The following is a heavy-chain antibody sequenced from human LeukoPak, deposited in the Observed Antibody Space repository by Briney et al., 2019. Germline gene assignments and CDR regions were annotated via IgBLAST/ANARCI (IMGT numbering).Heavy chain of an antibody. Sequence: GGSLRLSCAASGFTFNYYEINWVRQAPGKGLEWVSYISTSGSTTYYADSVKGRFTISRDNAKNSLYLQMNSLRAEDTAVYSCARGHYGMDVWGKGTTVTVSS. CDR1: GFTFNYYE. J-gene: IGHJ6*04. V-gene: IGHV3-48*03. CDR2: ISTSGSTT. CDR3: ARGHYGMDV.